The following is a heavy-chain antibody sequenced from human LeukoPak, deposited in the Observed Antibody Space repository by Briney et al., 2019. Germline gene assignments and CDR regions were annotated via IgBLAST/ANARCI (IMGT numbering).Heavy chain of an antibody. J-gene: IGHJ3*02. Sequence: GGSLRLSCAASGFTFSSYAMHWVRQAPGKGLEYVSAISSNGGSTYYANSVKGRFTISRDNSKNTLYLQMNSLRADDTAVYYCAGLDAAMPDAFDIWGQGTTVTVSS. CDR3: AGLDAAMPDAFDI. D-gene: IGHD5-18*01. CDR2: ISSNGGST. CDR1: GFTFSSYA. V-gene: IGHV3-64*01.